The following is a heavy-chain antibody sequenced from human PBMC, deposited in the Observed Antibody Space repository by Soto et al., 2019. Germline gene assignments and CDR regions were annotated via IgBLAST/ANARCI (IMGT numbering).Heavy chain of an antibody. CDR1: GYIFNNYF. J-gene: IGHJ4*02. CDR3: ARAYCGADCYSSFDY. V-gene: IGHV1-2*02. D-gene: IGHD2-21*02. CDR2: INPNSGDT. Sequence: QVQLVQSGAEVKKPGSSVKVSCKTSGYIFNNYFMHWVRQAPGQGLEWMGWINPNSGDTKNAQNFQGRVIMTRDTSISTAYMELSRLTFDDTAVFYCARAYCGADCYSSFDYWGRGTLVTVSS.